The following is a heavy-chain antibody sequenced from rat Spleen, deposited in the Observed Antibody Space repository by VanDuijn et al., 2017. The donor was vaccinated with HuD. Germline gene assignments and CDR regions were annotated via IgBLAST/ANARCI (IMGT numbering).Heavy chain of an antibody. CDR1: GFTFSDYY. CDR3: ARPGSYMGYNWFAY. J-gene: IGHJ3*01. CDR2: ISYEGSST. Sequence: EVQLVESGGGLVQPGRSMKLSCAASGFTFSDYYMAWVRQAPKKGLEWVASISYEGSSTYYGDSVKGRFTISRDNAKSTLYLQMNSLRSEDTATYYWARPGSYMGYNWFAYWGQGTLVTVSS. V-gene: IGHV5-22*01. D-gene: IGHD1-2*01.